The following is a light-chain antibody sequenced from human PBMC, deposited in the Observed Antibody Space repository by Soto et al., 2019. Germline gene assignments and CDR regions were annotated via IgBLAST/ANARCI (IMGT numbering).Light chain of an antibody. Sequence: QSVLTQPPSASGSPGQSVTISCTGTSSDVGAYNFVSWYQQHPGKAPKLMIYEVSNRPSGVPDRFSGSKSGNTASLTVSGLQAEDEADYYCSSFAGISTVFGTGTKLPVL. CDR2: EVS. J-gene: IGLJ1*01. CDR1: SSDVGAYNF. CDR3: SSFAGISTV. V-gene: IGLV2-8*01.